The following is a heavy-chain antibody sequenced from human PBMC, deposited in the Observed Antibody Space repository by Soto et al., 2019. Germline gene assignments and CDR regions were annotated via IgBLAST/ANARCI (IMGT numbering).Heavy chain of an antibody. CDR2: IRGKTYGETT. CDR3: TRGRPYYYDTSGYFDY. D-gene: IGHD3-22*01. J-gene: IGHJ4*02. Sequence: PGGSLRLSCTASGFTFCDYTMNWVRQAPGRGLEWVSFIRGKTYGETTDYAASVKGRFTISRDDSKSIAYLQMNSLKTEDTAVYFCTRGRPYYYDTSGYFDYWGQGTLVTASS. V-gene: IGHV3-49*04. CDR1: GFTFCDYT.